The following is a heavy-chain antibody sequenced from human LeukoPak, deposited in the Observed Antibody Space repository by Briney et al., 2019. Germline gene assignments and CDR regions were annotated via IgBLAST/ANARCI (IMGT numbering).Heavy chain of an antibody. D-gene: IGHD3-3*01. CDR1: GFTFSSYA. CDR3: AKGLLITILGSLDY. J-gene: IGHJ4*02. V-gene: IGHV3-23*01. Sequence: GGSLRLSCAASGFTFSSYAMSWVRQAPGKGLEWVSAISGSGGSTYYADSVKGRFTISRDNSKNSLYLQINSLRAEDTAVYYCAKGLLITILGSLDYWGQGTLVTVSS. CDR2: ISGSGGST.